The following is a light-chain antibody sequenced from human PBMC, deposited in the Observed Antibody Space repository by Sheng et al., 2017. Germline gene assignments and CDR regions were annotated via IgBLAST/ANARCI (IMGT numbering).Light chain of an antibody. CDR3: NSYTASSTLV. J-gene: IGLJ2*01. CDR2: GVT. CDR1: SSDVGGYNY. Sequence: QSALTQPASVSGSPGQSITISCTGTSSDVGGYNYVSWYQQHPGKAPKLIIYGVTNRPSGVSNRFSGSKSGNTASLTISGLHTEDEADYYCNSYTASSTLVFGGGTKLTVL. V-gene: IGLV2-14*03.